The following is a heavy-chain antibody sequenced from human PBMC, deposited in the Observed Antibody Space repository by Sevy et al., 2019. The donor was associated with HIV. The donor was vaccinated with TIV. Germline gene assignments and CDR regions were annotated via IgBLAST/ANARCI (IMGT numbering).Heavy chain of an antibody. J-gene: IGHJ4*02. CDR2: IDQDGSQK. V-gene: IGHV3-7*01. D-gene: IGHD2-21*01. Sequence: WGSLRLSCAASGFTFTDYFIGWVRQAPGKGLEWVANIDQDGSQKNYVDSVKGRFTISRDNAKNSVYLQMNRLRVDDTAVYYCARELWPGDYWGQGTLVTVSS. CDR3: ARELWPGDY. CDR1: GFTFTDYF.